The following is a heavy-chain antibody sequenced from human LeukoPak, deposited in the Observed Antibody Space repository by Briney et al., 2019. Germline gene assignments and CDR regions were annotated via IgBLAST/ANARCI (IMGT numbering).Heavy chain of an antibody. Sequence: GRSLRLSCAASGFTFRSYAMSWVRQAPGKGLEWVSAISGSGGSTYYADSVKGRFTISRDNSKNTLYLQMNSLRAEDTAVYYCAKASYDSSGYYYFDYWGQGTLVTVSS. V-gene: IGHV3-23*01. CDR1: GFTFRSYA. J-gene: IGHJ4*02. CDR3: AKASYDSSGYYYFDY. CDR2: ISGSGGST. D-gene: IGHD3-22*01.